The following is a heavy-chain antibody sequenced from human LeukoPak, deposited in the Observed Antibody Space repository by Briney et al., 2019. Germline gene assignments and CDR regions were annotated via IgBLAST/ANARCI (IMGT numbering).Heavy chain of an antibody. J-gene: IGHJ4*02. D-gene: IGHD3-16*01. CDR1: GYSISSGYY. V-gene: IGHV4-38-2*01. CDR2: TYHSGST. CDR3: GRRLVGASDLDH. Sequence: SETLSLTCAVSGYSISSGYYWGWIRQPPGKGLEWIGSTYHSGSTYYNPSLKSRVTISVDTSKNQFSPKLSSVTAASTAVYYCGRRLVGASDLDHWGQGTLVPVSS.